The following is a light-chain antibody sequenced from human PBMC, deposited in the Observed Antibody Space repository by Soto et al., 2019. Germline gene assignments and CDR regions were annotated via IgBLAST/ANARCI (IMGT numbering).Light chain of an antibody. CDR3: QQYGSSSS. J-gene: IGKJ4*01. CDR2: GAS. Sequence: EIVLTQSPGTLSLSPGERATLSCRASQSVSSSYLVWYQQKPGQAPRLLIYGASSRATGIPDRFSGSGSGTDFTLTISRLEPEDFAVYYCQQYGSSSSFGGGTKVDIK. CDR1: QSVSSSY. V-gene: IGKV3-20*01.